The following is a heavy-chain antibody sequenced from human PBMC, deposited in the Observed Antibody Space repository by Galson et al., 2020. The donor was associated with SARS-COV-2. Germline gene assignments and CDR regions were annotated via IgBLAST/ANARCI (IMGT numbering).Heavy chain of an antibody. D-gene: IGHD6-6*01. Sequence: HGESLKISCKGSGYSFSDYWIGWVRQVPGKGLEWMGIIYPGDSDTRYSPSFRGQVSISADGSTRTSYLQWTSLKASDSAMYFCARAPTSISNPFYFDYWGQGTRVTVSS. CDR3: ARAPTSISNPFYFDY. CDR2: IYPGDSDT. V-gene: IGHV5-51*01. CDR1: GYSFSDYW. J-gene: IGHJ4*02.